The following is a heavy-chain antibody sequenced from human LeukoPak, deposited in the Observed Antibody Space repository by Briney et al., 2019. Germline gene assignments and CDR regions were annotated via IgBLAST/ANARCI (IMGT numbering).Heavy chain of an antibody. Sequence: GGSLRPSCAASGFSLSDYYMDWGRQAPGKGLEWVGCIRNKANHYTTESAASAKGRFSISRDESKNSLYLQVNSLKTEDTAVYYCARGSYSGYGVDYWGQGTPVTVSS. CDR2: IRNKANHYTT. D-gene: IGHD5-12*01. V-gene: IGHV3-72*01. J-gene: IGHJ4*02. CDR1: GFSLSDYY. CDR3: ARGSYSGYGVDY.